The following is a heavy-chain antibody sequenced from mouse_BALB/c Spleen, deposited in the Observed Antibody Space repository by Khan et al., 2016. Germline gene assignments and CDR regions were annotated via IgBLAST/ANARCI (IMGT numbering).Heavy chain of an antibody. CDR3: SIYYHGSRSFDV. J-gene: IGHJ1*01. CDR1: GYTFTDYS. D-gene: IGHD1-1*01. Sequence: QIQLVQSGPELKKPGETVKISCKASGYTFTDYSFHWVKQETGKGLKWMGWINTETTEPTYAAEFKGRFAITLDTYDSTAYLQINNLKNEDTATSFCSIYYHGSRSFDVWGAGTTITVSS. CDR2: INTETTEP. V-gene: IGHV9-2-1*01.